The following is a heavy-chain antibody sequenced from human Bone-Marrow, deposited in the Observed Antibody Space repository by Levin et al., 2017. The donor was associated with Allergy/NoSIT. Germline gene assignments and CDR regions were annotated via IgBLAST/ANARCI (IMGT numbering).Heavy chain of an antibody. CDR3: AYGPDYYYFMDV. D-gene: IGHD3-10*01. V-gene: IGHV1-46*01. J-gene: IGHJ6*03. Sequence: ASVKVSCEAPGNSFTSYILHWVRQAPGQGLEWMGSINPSDGRTNYAQKFQARVTLTRDTSTTTGKMELSSLRSDDTAVYYCAYGPDYYYFMDVWGKGTTVTISS. CDR2: INPSDGRT. CDR1: GNSFTSYI.